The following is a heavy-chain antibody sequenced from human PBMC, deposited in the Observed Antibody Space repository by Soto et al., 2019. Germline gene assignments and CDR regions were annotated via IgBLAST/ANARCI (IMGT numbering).Heavy chain of an antibody. J-gene: IGHJ6*02. D-gene: IGHD4-4*01. V-gene: IGHV1-69*01. CDR1: GSFYA. Sequence: QVQPVQSGSEVKKPGSSVRVSCKTGSFYAVSWVRQAPGQGLEWMGGLIPVFDTPSYAQKFQGRVTITADESKSTAYMELSSLRSKDTALYYCASTPVTGRYSYYGMDAWDQGIAVTVSS. CDR3: ASTPVTGRYSYYGMDA. CDR2: LIPVFDTP.